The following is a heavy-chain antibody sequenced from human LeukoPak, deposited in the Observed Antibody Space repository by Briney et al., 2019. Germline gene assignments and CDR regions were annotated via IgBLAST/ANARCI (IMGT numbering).Heavy chain of an antibody. V-gene: IGHV4-4*09. CDR2: IYTSGST. Sequence: SETLSLTCTVSGGSISSYYWSWIRQPPGKGLEWIGYIYTSGSTNYNPSLKSRVTISVDTSKNQFSLKLSSVTAADTAVYYCARHGGVEMATSPSDYWGQGTLVTVSS. CDR3: ARHGGVEMATSPSDY. CDR1: GGSISSYY. J-gene: IGHJ4*02. D-gene: IGHD5-24*01.